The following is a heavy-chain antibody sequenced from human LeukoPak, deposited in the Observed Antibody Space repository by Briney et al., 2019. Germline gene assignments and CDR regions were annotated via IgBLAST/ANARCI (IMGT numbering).Heavy chain of an antibody. V-gene: IGHV1-18*01. CDR3: ARAGTYYYGSGSYYYYYYMDV. J-gene: IGHJ6*03. D-gene: IGHD3-10*01. Sequence: GASVKVSCKASGYTFTSYGISWMRQAPGQGLEWMRWISAYNGNTNYAQKLQGRVTMTTDTSTSTAYMELRSLRSDDTAVYYCARAGTYYYGSGSYYYYYYMDVWGKGTTVTVSS. CDR2: ISAYNGNT. CDR1: GYTFTSYG.